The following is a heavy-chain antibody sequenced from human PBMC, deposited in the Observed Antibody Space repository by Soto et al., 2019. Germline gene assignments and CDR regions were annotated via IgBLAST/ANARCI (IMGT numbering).Heavy chain of an antibody. CDR2: IWYDGSNK. D-gene: IGHD5-12*01. J-gene: IGHJ6*01. V-gene: IGHV3-33*01. CDR3: AREPGGGDGYDFCYYGMGV. CDR1: GFTFSSYG. Sequence: QVQLVESGGGVVQPGRSLRLSCAASGFTFSSYGMHWVRQAPGKGLEWVAVIWYDGSNKYYADSVKGRFTISRDNSKNKLYLQVNSLRAEDTAVYYCAREPGGGDGYDFCYYGMGVWGQGTTVTVSS.